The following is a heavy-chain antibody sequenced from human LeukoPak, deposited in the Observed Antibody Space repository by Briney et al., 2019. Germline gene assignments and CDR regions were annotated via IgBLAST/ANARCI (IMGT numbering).Heavy chain of an antibody. V-gene: IGHV1-2*02. CDR1: GYTFTGYY. CDR3: ARGDLVGTVNYFDY. J-gene: IGHJ4*02. D-gene: IGHD3-10*01. Sequence: GASVKVSCKASGYTFTGYYMHWVRQAPGQGLEWMGWINPNSGGTNYAQKFQGRVTMTRDTSISTAYMELSRLRSDDTAVYYCARGDLVGTVNYFDYWGQGTLVTVSS. CDR2: INPNSGGT.